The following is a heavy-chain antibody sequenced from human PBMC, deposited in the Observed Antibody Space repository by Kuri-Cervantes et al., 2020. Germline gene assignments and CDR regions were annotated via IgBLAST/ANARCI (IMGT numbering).Heavy chain of an antibody. J-gene: IGHJ6*04. Sequence: GGSLRLSCAASGFTFSSYPMYWVRQASGKGLEWVAFIRSDGRNQFYADSVRVRFTISRANSRNTLYLQMNSLRPNDTGVYYCAKSISTWPLDVWGKGTTVTVSS. CDR3: AKSISTWPLDV. CDR1: GFTFSSYP. CDR2: IRSDGRNQ. D-gene: IGHD2-2*01. V-gene: IGHV3-30*02.